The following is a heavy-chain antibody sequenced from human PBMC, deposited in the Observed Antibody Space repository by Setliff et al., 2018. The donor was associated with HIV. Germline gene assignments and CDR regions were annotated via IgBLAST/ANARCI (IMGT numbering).Heavy chain of an antibody. V-gene: IGHV3-23*01. J-gene: IGHJ4*02. Sequence: GESLKISCAASGFTFNSYAMSWVRQAPGKGLEWVSGISGSGGSTYYADSVKGRFTISRDNSKNTLYLQMNRLRAEDTAVYYCARPGIAVAGSFDYWGQGTLVTVSS. CDR3: ARPGIAVAGSFDY. CDR1: GFTFNSYA. D-gene: IGHD6-19*01. CDR2: ISGSGGST.